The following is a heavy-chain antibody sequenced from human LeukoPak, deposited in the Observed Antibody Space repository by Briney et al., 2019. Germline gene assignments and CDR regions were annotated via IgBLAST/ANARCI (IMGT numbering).Heavy chain of an antibody. CDR3: AREMATIFYFDY. J-gene: IGHJ4*02. Sequence: PSETLSLTCSVSGVSINTYYWTWIRQPAGKGLEWIGRIFTSGGTKHNPSLKSRVTMSLDTSKNQLSLKLSSVTAADTAVYYCAREMATIFYFDYWGQGTLVTVSS. D-gene: IGHD5-24*01. CDR2: IFTSGGT. V-gene: IGHV4-4*07. CDR1: GVSINTYY.